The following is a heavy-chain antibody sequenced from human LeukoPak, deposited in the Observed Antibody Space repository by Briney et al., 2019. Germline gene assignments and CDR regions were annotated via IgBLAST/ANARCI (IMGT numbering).Heavy chain of an antibody. CDR2: IKQDGSEK. Sequence: GGSLRLSCAASGFTFSRYWMSWVRQAPGKGLEWVANIKQDGSEKYHVDSVKGRFTISRDNAKNSLYLQMNSLRAEDTAVYYCARGFYDTAMLDYWGQGTLVTVSS. D-gene: IGHD5-18*01. CDR3: ARGFYDTAMLDY. V-gene: IGHV3-7*03. CDR1: GFTFSRYW. J-gene: IGHJ4*02.